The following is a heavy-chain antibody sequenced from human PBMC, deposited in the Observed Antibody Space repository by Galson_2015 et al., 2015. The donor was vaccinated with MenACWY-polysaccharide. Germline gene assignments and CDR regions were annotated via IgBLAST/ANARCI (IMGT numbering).Heavy chain of an antibody. CDR1: GFSLGAWY. V-gene: IGHV3-11*01. CDR2: ISKSGDSI. Sequence: SLRLSCAASGFSLGAWYMSWIRQAPGKGLEWLSYISKSGDSIYYGDSVKGRFAISRDNAENSVYLQLNSLEVEDTAIYYCARGHYGLDVWGQGTTVTVSS. J-gene: IGHJ6*02. CDR3: ARGHYGLDV.